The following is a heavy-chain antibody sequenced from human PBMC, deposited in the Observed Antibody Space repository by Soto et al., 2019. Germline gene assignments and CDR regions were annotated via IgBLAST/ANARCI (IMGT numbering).Heavy chain of an antibody. D-gene: IGHD1-20*01. J-gene: IGHJ5*02. CDR2: SYYSGPT. V-gene: IGHV4-39*01. Sequence: SETLSLTCTVSGASISVHSYYWTWIRQPPGKGLEWIGSSYYSGPTYFNPSLQSRATISVDTSKNQFSLRLTSVPAADTAIYYCTRRYKWNDNCFDPWGPRALFAVCS. CDR1: GASISVHSYY. CDR3: TRRYKWNDNCFDP.